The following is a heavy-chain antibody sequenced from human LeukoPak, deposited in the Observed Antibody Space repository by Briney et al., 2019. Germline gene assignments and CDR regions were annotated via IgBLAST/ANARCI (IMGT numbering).Heavy chain of an antibody. Sequence: PSETLSLTCTVSGGSISSGGYYWSWIRQHPGKGLEWIGYIYYSGSTYYNPSLKSRVTISVDTSKNQFSLTLSSVTAADTAVYYCARARPRGNYYDSSGYSDLFDYWGQGTLVTVSS. V-gene: IGHV4-31*03. CDR1: GGSISSGGYY. CDR3: ARARPRGNYYDSSGYSDLFDY. CDR2: IYYSGST. D-gene: IGHD3-22*01. J-gene: IGHJ4*02.